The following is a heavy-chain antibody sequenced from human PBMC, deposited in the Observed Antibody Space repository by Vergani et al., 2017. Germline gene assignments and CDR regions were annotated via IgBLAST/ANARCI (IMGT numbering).Heavy chain of an antibody. Sequence: EVQLLESGGGVVQPGGSLRLFCAASGFTFSSYAMSWVRQAPGKGLEWVSAISGSGGSTYYADSVKGRFTISRDNSKNTLYLQMNSRRAEDAAVYYCAGYFGGATPDWGQGSLVTVSS. CDR2: ISGSGGST. V-gene: IGHV3-23*01. CDR1: GFTFSSYA. D-gene: IGHD1-26*01. CDR3: AGYFGGATPD. J-gene: IGHJ4*02.